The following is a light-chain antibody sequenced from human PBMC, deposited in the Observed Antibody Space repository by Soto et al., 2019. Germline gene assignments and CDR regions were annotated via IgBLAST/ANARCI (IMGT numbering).Light chain of an antibody. J-gene: IGLJ1*01. CDR1: SSDVGGYNY. CDR3: TSYAGCNNV. CDR2: EVN. V-gene: IGLV2-8*01. Sequence: QSALTQPPSASGSPGQSVTISCTGTSSDVGGYNYVSWYQQYPGKVPKLLVYEVNKRPSGVPDRFSGSKSGNTASLTVSGLQAEDEADYYCTSYAGCNNVLGTGTKLTVL.